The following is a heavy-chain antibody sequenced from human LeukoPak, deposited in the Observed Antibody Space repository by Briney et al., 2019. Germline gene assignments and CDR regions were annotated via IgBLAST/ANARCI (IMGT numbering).Heavy chain of an antibody. Sequence: ASVKVSRKASGYTFTGYYMHWMRQAPGQGLEWMGWINPNSGGTNYAQKFQGRVTMTRDTSISTAYMELSRLRSDDTAVYYCARVFNSGNYVDYWGQGTLVTVSS. D-gene: IGHD3-10*02. CDR1: GYTFTGYY. V-gene: IGHV1-2*02. CDR2: INPNSGGT. J-gene: IGHJ4*02. CDR3: ARVFNSGNYVDY.